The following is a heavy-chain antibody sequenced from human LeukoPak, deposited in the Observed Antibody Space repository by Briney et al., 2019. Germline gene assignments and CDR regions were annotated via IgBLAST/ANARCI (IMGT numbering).Heavy chain of an antibody. D-gene: IGHD3-3*01. Sequence: ASVKVSCKASGYTFTSYGINWVRQATGQGLEWMGWMNPNSGNTGYAQKFQGRVTITRNTSISTAYMELSSLRSEDTAVYYCARGEYYDFWSGYYTGTGFDYWGQGTLVTVSS. CDR2: MNPNSGNT. J-gene: IGHJ4*02. CDR3: ARGEYYDFWSGYYTGTGFDY. V-gene: IGHV1-8*03. CDR1: GYTFTSYG.